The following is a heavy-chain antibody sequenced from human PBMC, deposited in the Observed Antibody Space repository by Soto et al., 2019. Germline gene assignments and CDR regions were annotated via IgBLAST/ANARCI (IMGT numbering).Heavy chain of an antibody. J-gene: IGHJ4*02. CDR2: ISSSSSYI. CDR1: GFTFSSYS. CDR3: ARLGTEYSSKFDY. D-gene: IGHD6-6*01. Sequence: PGGSLRLSCAASGFTFSSYSMNWVRQAPGKGLEWVSSISSSSSYIYYADSVKGRFTISRDNAKNSLYLQMNSLRAEDTAVYYCARLGTEYSSKFDYWGQGTLVTVSS. V-gene: IGHV3-21*01.